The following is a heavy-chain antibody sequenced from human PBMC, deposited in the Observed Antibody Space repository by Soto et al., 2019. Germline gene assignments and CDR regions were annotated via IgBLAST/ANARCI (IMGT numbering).Heavy chain of an antibody. CDR3: TRSRGFGGMDV. D-gene: IGHD3-22*01. V-gene: IGHV3-23*01. CDR1: GFTVNSHV. CDR2: ISGSGDGT. Sequence: LRLSCAASGFTVNSHVMSWVRQAPGKGLEWVSSISGSGDGTYYGDSVKGRFTISRDSSSSTVYLEMKNLRGEDTAVYFCTRSRGFGGMDVWGQGTTVTVSS. J-gene: IGHJ6*02.